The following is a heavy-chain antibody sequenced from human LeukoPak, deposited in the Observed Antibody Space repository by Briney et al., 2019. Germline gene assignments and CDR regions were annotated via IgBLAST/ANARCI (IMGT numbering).Heavy chain of an antibody. CDR2: MNSNSGNT. Sequence: ASVKVSCKASGYIFTNFDINWVRQATGQGLEWVGWMNSNSGNTGYGQKFQGRITLTRDTATSTAFMELTSLTYEDTAVSYCARGDYWGQGTLVTVSS. J-gene: IGHJ4*02. V-gene: IGHV1-8*01. CDR3: ARGDY. CDR1: GYIFTNFD.